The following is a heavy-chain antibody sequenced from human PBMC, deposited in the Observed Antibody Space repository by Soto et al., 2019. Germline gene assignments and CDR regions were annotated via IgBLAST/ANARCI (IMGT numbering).Heavy chain of an antibody. CDR3: ARANGDARFYYYYSMDV. D-gene: IGHD4-17*01. CDR2: ISCCGSPI. V-gene: IGHV3-11*01. CDR1: GFTLSGYY. J-gene: IGHJ6*02. Sequence: GSLRRSCAAPGFTLSGYYMSWNRQAPGKGVGWVSYISCCGSPIYYAVFVKGRFTISRDSAKNSLYLQMNSLRAEDTAVYYCARANGDARFYYYYSMDVWGQGTTVTVSS.